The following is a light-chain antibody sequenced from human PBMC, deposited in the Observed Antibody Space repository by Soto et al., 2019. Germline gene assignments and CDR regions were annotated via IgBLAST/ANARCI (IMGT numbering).Light chain of an antibody. CDR1: QSISSW. Sequence: DIQMTQSPSTLSASVGDRVTITCRASQSISSWLAWYQQKPGKAPKLLIYDASSLESGVPSRFSGGGSGTECTLTISRLQPDDFATYYCQQYNSYSRTFGQGTKVESK. V-gene: IGKV1-5*01. CDR3: QQYNSYSRT. CDR2: DAS. J-gene: IGKJ1*01.